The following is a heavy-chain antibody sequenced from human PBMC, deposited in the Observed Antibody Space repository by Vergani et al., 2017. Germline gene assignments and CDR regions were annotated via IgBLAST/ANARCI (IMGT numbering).Heavy chain of an antibody. CDR1: GFTFSSYG. Sequence: QVQLVESGGCVVQPGRSLRLSCAASGFTFSSYGMHWVRQAPGKGLEWVAVIWYDGSNKYYADSVKGRFTISRDNSKNTLFLQMNSLRAEDTAVYYCARDPGSSYFAAAFDYWGQGTLVTVSS. D-gene: IGHD2-15*01. J-gene: IGHJ4*02. CDR2: IWYDGSNK. CDR3: ARDPGSSYFAAAFDY. V-gene: IGHV3-33*01.